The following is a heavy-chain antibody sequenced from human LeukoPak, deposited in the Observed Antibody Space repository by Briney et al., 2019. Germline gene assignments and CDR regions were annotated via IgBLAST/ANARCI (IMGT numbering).Heavy chain of an antibody. CDR2: VYFSGSTNYSPSLT. J-gene: IGHJ3*02. Sequence: PSETLSLTCTVSGGSISSYYWSWIRQPPGKGLEWIGLVYFSGSTNYSPSLTNYNPSLKSRATISGDTSKNQFSLKLSSVTAADTAGYYCARGLLDGYTHPAAFDIWGQGTMVTVSS. CDR1: GGSISSYY. V-gene: IGHV4-59*01. CDR3: ARGLLDGYTHPAAFDI. D-gene: IGHD5-24*01.